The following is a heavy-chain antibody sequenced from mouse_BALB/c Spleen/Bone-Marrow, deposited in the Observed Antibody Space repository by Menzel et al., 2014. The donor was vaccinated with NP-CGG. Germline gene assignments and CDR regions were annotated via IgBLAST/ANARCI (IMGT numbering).Heavy chain of an antibody. J-gene: IGHJ2*01. CDR1: GFTFSSYA. CDR3: ARLITRGNFYY. Sequence: EVMLVESGGGLVKPGGSLKLSCAASGFTFSSYAMSWVRQTPEKRLEWVASISSGGSTYYPDSVKGRFTISRDNARNILYLQMSSLRSEDTAMYYCARLITRGNFYYWGQGTTLTVSS. CDR2: ISSGGST. D-gene: IGHD2-4*01. V-gene: IGHV5-6-5*01.